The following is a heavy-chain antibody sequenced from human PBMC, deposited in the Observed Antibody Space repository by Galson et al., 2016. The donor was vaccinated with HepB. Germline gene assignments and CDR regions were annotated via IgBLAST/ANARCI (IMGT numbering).Heavy chain of an antibody. D-gene: IGHD1-1*01. V-gene: IGHV2-70*01. CDR3: ARIHLTTGRLDAFDV. J-gene: IGHJ3*01. CDR2: ITWDDDT. Sequence: PALVKPTQTLTLTCTFSGFSLSTSGMSVSWIRQPPGKALEWLALITWDDDTYYSPSLKTRLTVSKDTSNNQVVLTMTNMDPLDTGTYYCARIHLTTGRLDAFDVWGQGTLVTVSS. CDR1: GFSLSTSGMS.